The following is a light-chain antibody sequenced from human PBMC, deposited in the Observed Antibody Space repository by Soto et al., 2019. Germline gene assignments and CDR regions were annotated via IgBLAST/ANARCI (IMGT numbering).Light chain of an antibody. Sequence: DIQLTQSPSFLSASVGDRVTITCRASQGISSYLAWYQQKPGKAPKLLIYAASTLQSGVPSRFSGSGSGTEFTLTISSLQPEDFATYSCQQLSTFGQGTKVEIK. V-gene: IGKV1-9*01. J-gene: IGKJ1*01. CDR3: QQLST. CDR2: AAS. CDR1: QGISSY.